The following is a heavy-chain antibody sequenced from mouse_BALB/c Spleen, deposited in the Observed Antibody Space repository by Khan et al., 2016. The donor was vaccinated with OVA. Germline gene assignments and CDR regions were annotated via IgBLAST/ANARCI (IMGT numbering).Heavy chain of an antibody. CDR1: GYSITSGYA. V-gene: IGHV3-2*02. CDR2: ISYSGVT. J-gene: IGHJ2*01. D-gene: IGHD1-1*01. Sequence: EVQLQESGPGLVKPSQSLSLTCTVTGYSITSGYAWNWIRQFPGNKLEWMGYISYSGVTSYTPSLQSRISITRYPSKNQLFLQLNSVTTEDPATYYCARGNYYGYYFDYWGQGTTLTVSS. CDR3: ARGNYYGYYFDY.